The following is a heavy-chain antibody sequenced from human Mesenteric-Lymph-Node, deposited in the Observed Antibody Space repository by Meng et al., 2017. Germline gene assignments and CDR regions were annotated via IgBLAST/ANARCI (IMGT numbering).Heavy chain of an antibody. CDR1: GFTFSSYE. V-gene: IGHV3-48*03. CDR2: ISSSGSTI. J-gene: IGHJ3*02. CDR3: ASLDTAMVLWGHVIDI. Sequence: GESLKISCAASGFTFSSYEMNWVRQAPGKGLEWVSYISSSGSTIYYADSVKGRFTISRDNAKNSLYLQMDSLRAEDTATYYCASLDTAMVLWGHVIDIWGQGTMVTVSS. D-gene: IGHD5-18*01.